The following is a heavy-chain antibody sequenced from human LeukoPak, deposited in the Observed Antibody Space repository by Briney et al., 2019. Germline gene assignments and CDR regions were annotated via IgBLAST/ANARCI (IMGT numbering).Heavy chain of an antibody. CDR3: ARESFSGSGGLNWFAP. J-gene: IGHJ5*02. CDR1: GYTFTGYY. D-gene: IGHD3-10*01. V-gene: IGHV1-2*02. CDR2: LNPDTGST. Sequence: ASVKVSCKASGYTFTGYYIHWVRQAPGQGLEWMGGLNPDTGSTNYAQKFQARVIMTRVTSINTAYMELRRLRYDDTAMYFCARESFSGSGGLNWFAPWGQGTLVTVSA.